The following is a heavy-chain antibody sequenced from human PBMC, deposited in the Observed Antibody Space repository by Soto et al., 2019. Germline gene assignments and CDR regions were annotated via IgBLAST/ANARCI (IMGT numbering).Heavy chain of an antibody. V-gene: IGHV6-1*01. CDR2: TYYRSKWYN. J-gene: IGHJ5*02. CDR1: GDRVSSNSAA. D-gene: IGHD6-19*01. CDR3: ASSLGIAVAGSDWFDP. Sequence: PSPTLSLPCALSGDRVSSNSAAWNWIRQSPSRGLEWLGRTYYRSKWYNDYAVSVKSRITINPDTSKNQFSLQLNSVTPEDTAVYYCASSLGIAVAGSDWFDPWGQGTLVTVSS.